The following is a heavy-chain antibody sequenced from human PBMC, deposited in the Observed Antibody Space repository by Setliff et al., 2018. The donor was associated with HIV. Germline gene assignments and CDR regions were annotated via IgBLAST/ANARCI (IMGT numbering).Heavy chain of an antibody. CDR3: AREGSMTKRFDY. D-gene: IGHD3-10*01. V-gene: IGHV1-2*04. Sequence: ASVKVSCKASGYTFTGYYMHWVRQAPGQGLEWMGWINPNSGDTNYAQKFQGWVTMTRDTSISTAYMELSRLRSDDTAVYYCAREGSMTKRFDYWGQGTLVTVSS. CDR2: INPNSGDT. CDR1: GYTFTGYY. J-gene: IGHJ4*02.